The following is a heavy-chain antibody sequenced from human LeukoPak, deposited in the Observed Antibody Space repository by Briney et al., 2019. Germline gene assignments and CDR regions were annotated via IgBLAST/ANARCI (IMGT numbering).Heavy chain of an antibody. J-gene: IGHJ4*02. CDR3: ASRSPGAAGPFDY. D-gene: IGHD1-26*01. Sequence: SETLSLTCAVYGWSFSGYYGSWIRQPPGKGLEWIGEINHSGSTNYNPSLKSRVTISVDTSKNQFSLKLSSVTAADTAVYYCASRSPGAAGPFDYWGQGTLVTVSS. V-gene: IGHV4-34*01. CDR1: GWSFSGYY. CDR2: INHSGST.